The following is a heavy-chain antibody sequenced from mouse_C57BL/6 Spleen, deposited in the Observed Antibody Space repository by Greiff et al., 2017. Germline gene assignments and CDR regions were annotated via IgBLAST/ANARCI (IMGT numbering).Heavy chain of an antibody. J-gene: IGHJ2*01. CDR2: ISDGGSYT. CDR1: GFTFSSYA. CDR3: ARAPYYYGSSYFDY. D-gene: IGHD1-1*01. V-gene: IGHV5-4*01. Sequence: DVHLVESGGGLVKPGGSLKLSCAASGFTFSSYAMSWVRQTPEKRLEWVATISDGGSYTYYPDNVKGRFTISRDNAKNNLYLQMSHLKSEDTAMYYCARAPYYYGSSYFDYWGQGTTLTVSS.